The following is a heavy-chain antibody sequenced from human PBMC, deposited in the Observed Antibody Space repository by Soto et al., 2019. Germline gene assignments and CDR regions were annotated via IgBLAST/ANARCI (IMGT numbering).Heavy chain of an antibody. CDR1: GASIRRYY. CDR3: ARHNGPLYVGYYYDMDV. J-gene: IGHJ6*02. Sequence: PSETLSLTCTVSGASIRRYYWIWIRQPQGKGLEWIGSIYYSGYTYYNPSLKSRVTISVDTSKNQFSLKLSSVTAADTAVYYCARHNGPLYVGYYYDMDVWGQGTTVTVSS. V-gene: IGHV4-39*01. CDR2: IYYSGYT. D-gene: IGHD3-16*01.